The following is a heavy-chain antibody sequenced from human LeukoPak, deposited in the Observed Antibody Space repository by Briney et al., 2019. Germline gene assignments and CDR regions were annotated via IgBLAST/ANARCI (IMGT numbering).Heavy chain of an antibody. J-gene: IGHJ4*02. CDR1: GFSVSSKY. CDR3: ARAEGTWYVFY. CDR2: FYSGGST. Sequence: PGGSLRLSCAASGFSVSSKYMSLVRQAPGKGLEWVSVFYSGGSTFYADSVKGRFTISRDSSKNTLYLQMNSLRAEDTAVYYCARAEGTWYVFYWGQGTLVTVSS. D-gene: IGHD6-13*01. V-gene: IGHV3-53*01.